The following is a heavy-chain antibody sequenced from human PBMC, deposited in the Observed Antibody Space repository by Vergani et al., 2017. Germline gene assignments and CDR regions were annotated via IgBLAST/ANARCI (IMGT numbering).Heavy chain of an antibody. Sequence: QVQLQESGPGLVKPSQTLSLTCTVSGGSISSGSYYWSWIRQPAGKGLAWLGRNYTSGITNYNPSLKSRVTISLDMSKNQFSLKLSSVTAADTAVYYCAIEAARPGVVWCYPWGQGTLVTVSA. D-gene: IGHD3-3*01. CDR2: NYTSGIT. J-gene: IGHJ5*02. CDR1: GGSISSGSYY. V-gene: IGHV4-61*02. CDR3: AIEAARPGVVWCYP.